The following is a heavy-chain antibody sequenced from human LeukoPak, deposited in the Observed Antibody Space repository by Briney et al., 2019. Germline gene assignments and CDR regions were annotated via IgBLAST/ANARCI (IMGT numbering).Heavy chain of an antibody. CDR1: GYSISSGYY. J-gene: IGHJ4*02. CDR3: ARRAYSDLYFDY. D-gene: IGHD4-11*01. CDR2: ISPSGNT. Sequence: SETLSLTCAVSGYSISSGYYWGWIRQPPGKGLEWIGSISPSGNTYYNPSLKSRISISVDTSKNQFSLKLTSVTAADTAFYYCARRAYSDLYFDYWGQGTLDTVSS. V-gene: IGHV4-38-2*01.